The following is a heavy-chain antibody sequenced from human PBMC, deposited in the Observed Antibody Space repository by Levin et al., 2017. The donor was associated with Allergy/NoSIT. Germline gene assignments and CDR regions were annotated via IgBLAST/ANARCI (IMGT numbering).Heavy chain of an antibody. CDR1: GFTFNNAW. Sequence: GESLKISCVGSGFTFNNAWMNWVRQAPGKGLEWVGQIKSKTDGATIDYAAPVKGRFTISRDDSKNTLYLLMNSLKTEDTAVYYCTTRPNFWGQGTLVAVSS. CDR2: IKSKTDGATI. V-gene: IGHV3-15*01. CDR3: TTRPNF. J-gene: IGHJ4*02.